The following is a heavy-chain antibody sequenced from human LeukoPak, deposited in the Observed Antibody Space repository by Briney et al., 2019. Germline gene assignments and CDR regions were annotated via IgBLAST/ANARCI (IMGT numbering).Heavy chain of an antibody. D-gene: IGHD4-17*01. J-gene: IGHJ3*02. Sequence: GGSLRLSCAASGFTFSSYNMNWVRQAPGKGLEWVASIKQDGSEKYYVDSVKGRFTISRDNTKNSLYLQMNSLRAEDTAVYYCARSSYGDYRYAFDIWGQGTMVTVSS. CDR3: ARSSYGDYRYAFDI. CDR1: GFTFSSYN. CDR2: IKQDGSEK. V-gene: IGHV3-7*01.